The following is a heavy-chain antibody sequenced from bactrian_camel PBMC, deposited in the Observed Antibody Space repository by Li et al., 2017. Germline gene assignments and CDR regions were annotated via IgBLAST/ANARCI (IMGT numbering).Heavy chain of an antibody. V-gene: IGHV3S55*01. J-gene: IGHJ4*01. CDR2: TGTDGIT. Sequence: VQLVESGGGTVQTGRSLRLHCSTSIIDFACMAWLRQPPGKEREGVAVTGTDGITAYANAVKGRFTISKDKAKRILYLQMNDLKPEDTAMYSCHDNQCHRGWPGAYRGQGTQVTVS. D-gene: IGHD3*01. CDR1: IIDFAC. CDR3: HDNQCHRGWPGAY.